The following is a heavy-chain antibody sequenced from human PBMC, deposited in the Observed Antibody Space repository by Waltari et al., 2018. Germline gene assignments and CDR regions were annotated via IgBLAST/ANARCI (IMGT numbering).Heavy chain of an antibody. D-gene: IGHD1-20*01. CDR1: GYTFTGYY. J-gene: IGHJ4*02. Sequence: QVQLVQSGAEVKKPGASVKVSCKASGYTFTGYYMHWVRQAPGQGLEWMGRINPNSGGTNYAQKFQGRVTMTMYTAISTAYMELSRLRSDDTAVYYCAREKATGINFDYWGQGTLVTVSS. CDR2: INPNSGGT. CDR3: AREKATGINFDY. V-gene: IGHV1-2*06.